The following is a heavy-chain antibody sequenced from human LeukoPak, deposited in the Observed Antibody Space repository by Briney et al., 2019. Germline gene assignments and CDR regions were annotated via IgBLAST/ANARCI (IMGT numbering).Heavy chain of an antibody. CDR3: ARDSVSIVEPLTPDY. J-gene: IGHJ4*02. CDR1: GYTFTSYG. D-gene: IGHD6-6*01. Sequence: GASVKVSCKASGYTFTSYGISWVRQAPGQGLEWMGWISAYNGNTNYAQKLQGRVTMTTDTSTSTAYMELRSLRSDDTAVYYCARDSVSIVEPLTPDYWGQGTLVTVSS. V-gene: IGHV1-18*01. CDR2: ISAYNGNT.